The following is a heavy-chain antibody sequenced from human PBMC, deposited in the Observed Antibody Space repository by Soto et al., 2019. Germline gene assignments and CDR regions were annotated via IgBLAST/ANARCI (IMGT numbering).Heavy chain of an antibody. J-gene: IGHJ4*02. Sequence: EVQLVESGGGLVKPGGSLRLSCTAPGFAFSTYSMNWVRQAPGKGLEWVSSISKSSNYISYADSVKGRFTISRDNAKNSVSLQMNSLRAEDTAVYYCARETSGFDFYFDYWGQGTLLTVSS. CDR3: ARETSGFDFYFDY. V-gene: IGHV3-21*01. CDR2: ISKSSNYI. D-gene: IGHD5-12*01. CDR1: GFAFSTYS.